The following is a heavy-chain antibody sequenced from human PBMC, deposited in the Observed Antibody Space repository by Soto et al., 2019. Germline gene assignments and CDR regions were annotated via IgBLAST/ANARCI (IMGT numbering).Heavy chain of an antibody. CDR1: GGSISSSSFY. Sequence: SETLSLTCTVSGGSISSSSFYWGWIRQPPGKGLEWIGEIYHRGSTNYNPSLKSRVTISVDKSKTQFSLKVTSVTAADTAVYYCARRKGSYYFDNWGQGTLVTVSS. CDR3: ARRKGSYYFDN. J-gene: IGHJ4*02. V-gene: IGHV4-39*07. CDR2: IYHRGST.